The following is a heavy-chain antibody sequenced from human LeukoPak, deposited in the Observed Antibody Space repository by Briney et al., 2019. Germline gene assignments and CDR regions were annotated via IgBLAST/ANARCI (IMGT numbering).Heavy chain of an antibody. CDR2: ISGSGGST. J-gene: IGHJ4*02. CDR1: GFTFSSYW. CDR3: AKAYYYDSSGYPFDY. D-gene: IGHD3-22*01. Sequence: PGGSLRLSCAASGFTFSSYWMHWVRQAPGKGLEWVSAISGSGGSTYYADSVKGRFTISRDNSKNTLYLQMNSLRAEDTAVYYCAKAYYYDSSGYPFDYWGQGTLVTVSS. V-gene: IGHV3-23*01.